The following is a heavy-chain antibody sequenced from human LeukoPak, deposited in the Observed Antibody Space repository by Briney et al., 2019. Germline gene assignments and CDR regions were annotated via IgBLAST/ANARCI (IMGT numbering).Heavy chain of an antibody. Sequence: GGSLRLSCAASGFTSSSYGMHWVRQAPGKGLEWVAVISYDGSNKYYADSVKGRFTISRDNSKNTLYLQMNSLRAEDTAVYYCAKLIAFDSSGYYGTRSFDYWGQGTLVTVSS. CDR3: AKLIAFDSSGYYGTRSFDY. CDR1: GFTSSSYG. D-gene: IGHD3-22*01. V-gene: IGHV3-30*18. J-gene: IGHJ4*02. CDR2: ISYDGSNK.